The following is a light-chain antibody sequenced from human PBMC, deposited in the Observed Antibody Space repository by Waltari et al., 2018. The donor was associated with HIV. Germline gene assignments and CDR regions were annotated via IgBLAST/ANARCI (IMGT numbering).Light chain of an antibody. CDR1: QSSSSY. CDR2: GAS. CDR3: QQSYSTPCT. J-gene: IGKJ2*02. V-gene: IGKV1-39*01. Sequence: DIQMTQSPSSLSASVGDGATITCRATQSSSSYFNWYRQKPGAAPKLLIYGASTLHSGVASRISGRGSGTDFTLTINILQPEYFAIYYCQQSYSTPCTFGQGTKVEIK.